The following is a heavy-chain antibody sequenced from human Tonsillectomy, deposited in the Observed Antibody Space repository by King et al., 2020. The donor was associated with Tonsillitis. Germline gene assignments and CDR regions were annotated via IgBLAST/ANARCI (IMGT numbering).Heavy chain of an antibody. V-gene: IGHV4-31*03. D-gene: IGHD3-10*01. J-gene: IGHJ5*02. CDR1: GGSISSGDYY. CDR2: IDYSGSS. CDR3: ARDNLGSGSYFGWFDP. Sequence: QVQLQESGPGLVKPSQTLSLTCSVSGGSISSGDYYWSWIRQHPGKGLEWIGYIDYSGSSYYNPSLKSRVTISVDTSQNQFSLKLSSLTAADTAMYFCARDNLGSGSYFGWFDPWGQGTLVTVSS.